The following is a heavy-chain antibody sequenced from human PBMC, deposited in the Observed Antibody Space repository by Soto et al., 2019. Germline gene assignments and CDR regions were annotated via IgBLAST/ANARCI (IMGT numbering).Heavy chain of an antibody. CDR3: AKGAMATGEFDY. J-gene: IGHJ4*02. D-gene: IGHD5-12*01. V-gene: IGHV3-30*18. CDR1: GFTFSSYG. Sequence: QVQLVESGGGVVQPGRSLRLSCAASGFTFSSYGMHWVRQATGKGLEWVAVISYDGSNKYYAESVKGRFTISRDNSKNTLYLQMNSLRAEDTAVYYCAKGAMATGEFDYWGQGTLVTVSS. CDR2: ISYDGSNK.